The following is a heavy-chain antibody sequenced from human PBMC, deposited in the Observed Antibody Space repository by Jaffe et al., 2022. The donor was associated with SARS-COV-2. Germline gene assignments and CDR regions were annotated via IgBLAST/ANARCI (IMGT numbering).Heavy chain of an antibody. CDR3: AYRTGFDY. J-gene: IGHJ4*02. CDR1: GFTFSTYD. CDR2: VSGSGAGT. V-gene: IGHV3-23*01. Sequence: EVQLLESGGGLVQPGGSLRLSCAASGFTFSTYDMSWVRQAPGKGLEWVATVSGSGAGTDYADSVKGRLTISRDNSKNTLYLQMNSLRVEDTAVYYCAYRTGFDYWGQGSLVTVSS. D-gene: IGHD3-9*01.